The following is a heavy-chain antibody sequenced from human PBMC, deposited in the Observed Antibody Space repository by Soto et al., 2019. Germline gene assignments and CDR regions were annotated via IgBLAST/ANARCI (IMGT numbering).Heavy chain of an antibody. Sequence: LRLSCAAYVFNFSRYGMPWVRQAPGKGLEWVAVIWYDGSNKYYADSVKGRFTISRDNSKNTLYLQMNSLRAEDTAVYYCARVRTIFGVVRPDAFDIWGQGTMVTVSS. V-gene: IGHV3-33*08. CDR2: IWYDGSNK. D-gene: IGHD3-3*01. CDR1: VFNFSRYG. J-gene: IGHJ3*02. CDR3: ARVRTIFGVVRPDAFDI.